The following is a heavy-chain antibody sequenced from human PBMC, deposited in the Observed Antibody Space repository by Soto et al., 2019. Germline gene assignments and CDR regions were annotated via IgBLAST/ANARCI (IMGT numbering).Heavy chain of an antibody. Sequence: GGSLRLSCSASGFTFSSYAMHWVRQAPGKGLQYVSAISSNGGSTYYADSVKGRFTISRDNSKNTLYLQMSSLRAEDTAVYYCVNLKGKLGNYGMDVWGQGTTVTVSS. V-gene: IGHV3-64D*08. J-gene: IGHJ6*02. CDR1: GFTFSSYA. D-gene: IGHD7-27*01. CDR2: ISSNGGST. CDR3: VNLKGKLGNYGMDV.